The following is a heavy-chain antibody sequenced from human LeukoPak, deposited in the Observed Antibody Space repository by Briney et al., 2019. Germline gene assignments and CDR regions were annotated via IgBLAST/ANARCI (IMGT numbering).Heavy chain of an antibody. CDR3: AKDSSSRYFGPFDY. J-gene: IGHJ4*02. CDR2: ISWNSGSI. CDR1: GFTFDDYA. D-gene: IGHD3-9*01. Sequence: PGRSLRLSCAASGFTFDDYAMHWVRQAPGKGLEWVSGISWNSGSIGYADSVKGRFTISRDNAKNSLYLQMNSLRAEDTALYYCAKDSSSRYFGPFDYWGQGTLVTVSS. V-gene: IGHV3-9*01.